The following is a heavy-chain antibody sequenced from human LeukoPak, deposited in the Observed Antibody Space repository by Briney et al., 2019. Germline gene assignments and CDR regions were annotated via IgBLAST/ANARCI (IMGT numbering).Heavy chain of an antibody. Sequence: ASVKVSCKASGYTFTTYTISWVRQAPGQGLESMGWISVYNGNTNTALKFQGRVTMTADRSTSTAYMELRSLTSDDTAVYYCARWDRVDIAATNDDYWGQGTLVTVSS. CDR1: GYTFTTYT. CDR3: ARWDRVDIAATNDDY. V-gene: IGHV1-18*04. CDR2: ISVYNGNT. D-gene: IGHD5-12*01. J-gene: IGHJ4*02.